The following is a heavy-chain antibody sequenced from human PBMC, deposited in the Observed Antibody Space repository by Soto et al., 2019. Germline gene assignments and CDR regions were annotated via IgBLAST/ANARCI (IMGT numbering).Heavy chain of an antibody. J-gene: IGHJ4*02. CDR3: FRDGVLQATVS. D-gene: IGHD4-17*01. V-gene: IGHV4-59*01. Sequence: PETLSLTCTVSGRSISSYSWTWIRQPPGEGLEWIGSIYSSGSTNYNTSLKSRVTISVDTSKNQFSLKLSSLTAPDTAVYYCFRDGVLQATVSWGQETLVTVSS. CDR1: GRSISSYS. CDR2: IYSSGST.